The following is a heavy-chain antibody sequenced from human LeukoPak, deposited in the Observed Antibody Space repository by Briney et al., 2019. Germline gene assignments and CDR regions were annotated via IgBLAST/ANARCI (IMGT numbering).Heavy chain of an antibody. D-gene: IGHD2-15*01. Sequence: SETLSLTCTVSGGSISSSSYYWGWIRQPPGKGLEWIGSIYYSGSTYYNPSLKSRVTISVDTSKNQFSLKLSSVTAADTAVYYCARGYCSGGSCYPYYYYNYMDVWGKGTTVTVSS. J-gene: IGHJ6*03. CDR2: IYYSGST. V-gene: IGHV4-39*07. CDR3: ARGYCSGGSCYPYYYYNYMDV. CDR1: GGSISSSSYY.